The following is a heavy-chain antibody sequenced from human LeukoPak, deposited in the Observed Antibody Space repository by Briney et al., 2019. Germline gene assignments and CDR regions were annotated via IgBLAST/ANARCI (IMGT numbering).Heavy chain of an antibody. CDR3: ARVPVDGYSTSFDY. V-gene: IGHV3-74*01. D-gene: IGHD2/OR15-2a*01. J-gene: IGHJ4*02. Sequence: GGSLRLSCAASGFSFTGYWMHWVRQAPGKGLVWIPRINIDASVTTYADSVKGRFTISRDNAKKTAYLQMNSLRAEDTAVYYCARVPVDGYSTSFDYWGQGSLVTVSS. CDR2: INIDASVT. CDR1: GFSFTGYW.